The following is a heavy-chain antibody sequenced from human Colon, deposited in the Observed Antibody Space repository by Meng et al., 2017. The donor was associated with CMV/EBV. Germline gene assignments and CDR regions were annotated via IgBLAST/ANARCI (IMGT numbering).Heavy chain of an antibody. D-gene: IGHD3-22*01. CDR2: ISSDGDII. V-gene: IGHV3-48*04. CDR3: VRELYSSPDY. J-gene: IGHJ4*02. Sequence: GESLKISCAASGFTFSSYSMNWVRQIPGKGLEWLAYISSDGDIIYYSDSVKGRFTISRDNAEKSLYLEMNSLTTGDTAIYYCVRELYSSPDYWGQGTPVTVSS. CDR1: GFTFSSYS.